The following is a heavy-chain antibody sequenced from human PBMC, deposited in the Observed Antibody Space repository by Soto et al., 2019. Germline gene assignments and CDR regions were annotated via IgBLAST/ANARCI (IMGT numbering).Heavy chain of an antibody. V-gene: IGHV3-21*01. J-gene: IGHJ6*02. Sequence: PGGSLRLSNEASGLTFSSYSMDWVRQAPGKGLEWVSSISSSSYIYYADSVKGRFTISRDNAKNSLYLQMNSLRAEDTAVYYCARSLPEWSNHMDVWGQGTTVTVSS. CDR3: ARSLPEWSNHMDV. CDR2: ISSSSYI. CDR1: GLTFSSYS. D-gene: IGHD3-3*01.